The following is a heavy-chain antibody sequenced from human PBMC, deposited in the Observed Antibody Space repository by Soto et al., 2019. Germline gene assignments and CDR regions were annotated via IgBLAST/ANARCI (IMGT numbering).Heavy chain of an antibody. CDR3: ARDSSWASDY. CDR1: GFTFSSYS. V-gene: IGHV3-48*01. J-gene: IGHJ4*02. D-gene: IGHD3-16*01. Sequence: EVQVVESGGGLVQPGGSLRLSCAASGFTFSSYSMNWVRQAPGKGLEWISYIGTGNSPIYYADSVKGRFTISRDNAETSLFLQMNSLRAEDSAVYYCARDSSWASDYWGQGALVTVSS. CDR2: IGTGNSPI.